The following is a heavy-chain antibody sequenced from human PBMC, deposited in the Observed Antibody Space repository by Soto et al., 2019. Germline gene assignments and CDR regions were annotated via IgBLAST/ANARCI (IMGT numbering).Heavy chain of an antibody. CDR3: ARALGVGASYYFQH. Sequence: GASVKVSCKASGYTFTSYAMHWVRQAPGQRLEWMGWINAGNGNTKYSQKFQGRVTITRDTSASTAYVELSSLRSEDTAVYYCARALGVGASYYFQHWGQGTLVTVSS. V-gene: IGHV1-3*01. CDR2: INAGNGNT. D-gene: IGHD1-26*01. J-gene: IGHJ1*01. CDR1: GYTFTSYA.